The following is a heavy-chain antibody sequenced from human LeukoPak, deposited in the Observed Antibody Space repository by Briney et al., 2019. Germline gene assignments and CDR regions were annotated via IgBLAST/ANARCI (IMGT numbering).Heavy chain of an antibody. D-gene: IGHD5-24*01. CDR1: GFTFSSYS. CDR3: ARDARRDGYNPFDY. J-gene: IGHJ4*02. V-gene: IGHV3-21*01. CDR2: ISSSSSYI. Sequence: GGSLRLSCAASGFTFSSYSMNWVRQAPGKGPEWVSSISSSSSYIYYADSVEGRFTISRDNAKNSLYLQMNSLRAEDTAVYYCARDARRDGYNPFDYWGQGTLVTVSS.